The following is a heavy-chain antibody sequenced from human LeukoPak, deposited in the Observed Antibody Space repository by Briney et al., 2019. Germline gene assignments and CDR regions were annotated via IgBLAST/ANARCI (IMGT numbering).Heavy chain of an antibody. V-gene: IGHV3-23*01. D-gene: IGHD6-19*01. CDR3: AKDGVYSSGWYDD. J-gene: IGHJ4*02. CDR1: GFTFSSYA. CDR2: ISGSGGST. Sequence: PGGSLRLSCAASGFTFSSYAMSWVRQAPGKGLEWVSAISGSGGSTYYADSVKGRFTISGDNSKNTLYLQMNSLRAEDTAVYYCAKDGVYSSGWYDDWGQGTLVTVSS.